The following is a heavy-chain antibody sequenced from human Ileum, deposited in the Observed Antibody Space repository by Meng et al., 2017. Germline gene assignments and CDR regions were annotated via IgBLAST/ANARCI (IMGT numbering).Heavy chain of an antibody. J-gene: IGHJ5*02. CDR1: GYTFTSYA. Sequence: ASVKVSCKAFGYTFTSYAMHWVRQAPGQRLEWMGWINAGNGNTKYSQKFQGRVTITRDTSASTAYMELSSLRSEDTAVYYCARSPQYCGGDYLTRYNWFDPWGQGTLVTVSS. CDR2: INAGNGNT. CDR3: ARSPQYCGGDYLTRYNWFDP. V-gene: IGHV1-3*01. D-gene: IGHD2-21*02.